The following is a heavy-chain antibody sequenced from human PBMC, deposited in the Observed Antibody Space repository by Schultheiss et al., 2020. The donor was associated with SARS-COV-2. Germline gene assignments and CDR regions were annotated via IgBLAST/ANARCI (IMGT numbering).Heavy chain of an antibody. V-gene: IGHV4-34*01. D-gene: IGHD2-2*01. CDR1: GGSFSGYY. Sequence: GSLRLSCAVYGGSFSGYYWSWIRQPPGKGLEWIGEINHSGSTNYNPSLKSRVTISVDTSKNQFSLKLSSVTAADTAVYYCARDYIVVVPAAIPTYYYYGMDVWGQGTTVTVSS. CDR2: INHSGST. J-gene: IGHJ6*02. CDR3: ARDYIVVVPAAIPTYYYYGMDV.